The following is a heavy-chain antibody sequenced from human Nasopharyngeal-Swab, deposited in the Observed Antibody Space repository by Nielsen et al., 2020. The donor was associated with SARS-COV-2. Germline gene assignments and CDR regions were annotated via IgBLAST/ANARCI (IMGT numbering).Heavy chain of an antibody. CDR2: IPGSGGTI. Sequence: GASLTISCAASGFTFRDYYMSWIRQAPRKGLENISYIPGSGGTIYYGDSMKGRFTISRDTAKNSLYLQMNSLRAEDTAVYYCARDRANWDFDYWGQGTLVTVSS. CDR3: ARDRANWDFDY. V-gene: IGHV3-11*04. J-gene: IGHJ4*02. D-gene: IGHD7-27*01. CDR1: GFTFRDYY.